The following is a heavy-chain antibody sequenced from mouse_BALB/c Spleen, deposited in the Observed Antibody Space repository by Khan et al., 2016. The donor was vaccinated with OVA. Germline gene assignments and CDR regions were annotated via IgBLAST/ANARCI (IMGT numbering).Heavy chain of an antibody. CDR1: GYSITSDYA. CDR3: ARKTYYGDAMDY. CDR2: ISYSGYT. J-gene: IGHJ4*01. V-gene: IGHV3-2*02. Sequence: EVQLQESGPGLVKPSQSLSLTCTVTGYSITSDYAWDWIRQFPGNKLEWMGYISYSGYTSYNPSLKSRISISRDTSKNQFFLQLTSVTTEDTATYASARKTYYGDAMDYWGQGTSVTVSS. D-gene: IGHD1-2*01.